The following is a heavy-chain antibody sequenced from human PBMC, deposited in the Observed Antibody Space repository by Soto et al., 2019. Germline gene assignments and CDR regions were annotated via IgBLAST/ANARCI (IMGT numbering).Heavy chain of an antibody. J-gene: IGHJ6*03. Sequence: SETLSLTCTVSGGSITSYYWSWIRQPPGKGLEWIGYIYYSGITDYNPSLKSRVTISVDTSKNQFSLKLSSVTAADTAVYYCARHGPEDYYGSGSYGTYYMDVWGKGTTVTVSS. CDR1: GGSITSYY. V-gene: IGHV4-59*08. CDR2: IYYSGIT. D-gene: IGHD3-10*01. CDR3: ARHGPEDYYGSGSYGTYYMDV.